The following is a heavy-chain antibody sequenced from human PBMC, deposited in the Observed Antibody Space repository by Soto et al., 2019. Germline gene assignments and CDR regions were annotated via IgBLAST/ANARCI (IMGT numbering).Heavy chain of an antibody. D-gene: IGHD2-15*01. CDR1: GYTFTSYD. CDR2: MNPNSGNT. Sequence: QVQLVQSGAEVKKPGASVKVSCKASGYTFTSYDINWVRQATGQGLEWMGWMNPNSGNTDYAQKFQGRVTITRNTSISTAYTELSSLRYEDTPVYYCASFGNIVVVVPATTEGSYWFDPWCQGTLVTVSS. J-gene: IGHJ5*02. V-gene: IGHV1-8*01. CDR3: ASFGNIVVVVPATTEGSYWFDP.